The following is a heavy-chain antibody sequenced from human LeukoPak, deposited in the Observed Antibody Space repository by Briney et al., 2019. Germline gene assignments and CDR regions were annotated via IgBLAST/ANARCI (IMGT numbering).Heavy chain of an antibody. CDR3: ARTGAKLVMYYFDY. D-gene: IGHD1-26*01. V-gene: IGHV3-21*01. CDR1: GFTFNIYS. Sequence: PGGSLSLSCAASGFTFNIYSMNWVRQAPGKGLEWVSRITSSSHYIYYADSVKGRFTISRDNAKNSLYPQMNSLRAEDTAVYYCARTGAKLVMYYFDYWGQGTLVTVSS. J-gene: IGHJ4*02. CDR2: ITSSSHYI.